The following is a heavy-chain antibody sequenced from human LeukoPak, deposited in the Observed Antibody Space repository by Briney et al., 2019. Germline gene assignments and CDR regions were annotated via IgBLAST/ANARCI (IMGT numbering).Heavy chain of an antibody. V-gene: IGHV3-7*01. CDR1: EFSFSSYV. D-gene: IGHD4-17*01. CDR3: ANTLRAFDI. Sequence: GGSLRLSCAASEFSFSSYVMSWVRQAPGKGLELVANINQDGSEKYYVDSVKGRFTISRDNAKNSLFLQMNSLRAEDTAVYYCANTLRAFDIWGQGTMVTVSS. CDR2: INQDGSEK. J-gene: IGHJ3*02.